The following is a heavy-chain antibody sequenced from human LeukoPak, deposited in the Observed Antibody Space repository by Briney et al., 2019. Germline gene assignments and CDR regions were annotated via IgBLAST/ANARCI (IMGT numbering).Heavy chain of an antibody. J-gene: IGHJ4*02. CDR2: IYYSGST. CDR3: ARHPFTHIVVVPAATDY. CDR1: GGSISSGDYY. V-gene: IGHV4-30-4*01. Sequence: NTSETLSLTCTVSGGSISSGDYYWSWIRQPPGKGLEWIGYIYYSGSTYYNPSLKSRVTISVDTSKNQFSLKLSSVTAADTAVYYCARHPFTHIVVVPAATDYWGQGTLVTVSS. D-gene: IGHD2-2*01.